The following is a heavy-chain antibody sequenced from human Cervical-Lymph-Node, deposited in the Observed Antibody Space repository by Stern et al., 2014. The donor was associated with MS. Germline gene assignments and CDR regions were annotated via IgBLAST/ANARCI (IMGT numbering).Heavy chain of an antibody. CDR2: IFPVFGTP. CDR3: ALSSETSDRWYSLGYDL. J-gene: IGHJ5*02. V-gene: IGHV1-69*01. D-gene: IGHD6-13*01. CDR1: GGNFSKFP. Sequence: VQLVEFGAEVTKPGSSVKVTCKASGGNFSKFPSSWVRQAPGQGLEWMGGIFPVFGTPTYAQEFRGRVTSTADVSTSTVYMELSSLRSDDTAVYYCALSSETSDRWYSLGYDLWGQGTLVTVSS.